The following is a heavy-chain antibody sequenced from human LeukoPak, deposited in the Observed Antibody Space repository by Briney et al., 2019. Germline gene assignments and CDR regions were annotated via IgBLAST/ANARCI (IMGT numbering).Heavy chain of an antibody. CDR1: GFTFSSYT. Sequence: PGRSLRLSCAASGFTFSSYTMHWVRQAPGKGLEWVAVISSDGSNEYYADSVKGRFTISRDISKNTLYLQMNSLREEDTALYYRARDLGLGVPRAFDYWGQGTLVTVSS. V-gene: IGHV3-30-3*01. J-gene: IGHJ4*02. CDR2: ISSDGSNE. CDR3: ARDLGLGVPRAFDY. D-gene: IGHD3-16*01.